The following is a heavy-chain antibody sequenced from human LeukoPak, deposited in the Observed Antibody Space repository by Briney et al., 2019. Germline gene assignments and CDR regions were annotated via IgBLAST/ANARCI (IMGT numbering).Heavy chain of an antibody. D-gene: IGHD2-15*01. CDR3: ARGPNIVVVAATPGPYYFDY. CDR2: INHSGST. CDR1: GGSFSGYY. Sequence: PSETLSLTCAVYGGSFSGYYWSWIRQPPGKGLEWIGEINHSGSTNYNPSLKSRVTISVDTSKNQFSLKLSSVTAADTAVYYCARGPNIVVVAATPGPYYFDYWGQGTLVTVSS. V-gene: IGHV4-34*01. J-gene: IGHJ4*02.